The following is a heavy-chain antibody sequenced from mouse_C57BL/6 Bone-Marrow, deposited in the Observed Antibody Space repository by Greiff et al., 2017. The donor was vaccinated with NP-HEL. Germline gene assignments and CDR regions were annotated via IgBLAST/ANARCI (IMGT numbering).Heavy chain of an antibody. CDR1: GFSLSTFGMG. D-gene: IGHD2-5*01. CDR2: IWWDDDK. V-gene: IGHV8-8*01. CDR3: ARHYSNYGFSWFAY. Sequence: SGPGILQPSQTLSLTCSFSGFSLSTFGMGVGWIRQPSGKGLEWLAHIWWDDDKYYNPALKSRLTISKDTSKNQVFLKIANVDTADTATYYCARHYSNYGFSWFAYWGQGTLVTVSA. J-gene: IGHJ3*01.